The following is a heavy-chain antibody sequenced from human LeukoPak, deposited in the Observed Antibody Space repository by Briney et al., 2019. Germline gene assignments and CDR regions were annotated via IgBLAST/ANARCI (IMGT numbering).Heavy chain of an antibody. D-gene: IGHD5-24*01. CDR3: ARGKRGDLRDGSWYFDY. CDR1: GFTFSSYS. CDR2: IVSSSSII. J-gene: IGHJ4*02. Sequence: PGGSLRLSCAASGFTFSSYSMNWVRQAPGKGLEWVSYIVSSSSIIYYADSVKGRFTISRDNAKNSLYLQINSLRDEDTAIYYCARGKRGDLRDGSWYFDYWGQGTLVTVS. V-gene: IGHV3-48*02.